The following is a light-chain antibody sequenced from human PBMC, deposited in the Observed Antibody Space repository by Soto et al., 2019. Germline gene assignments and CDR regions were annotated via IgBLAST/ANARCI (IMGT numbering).Light chain of an antibody. CDR3: SSYTSSNSYV. Sequence: QSVLTQPASVSGSPGQWTTTSCTGTSSDVGGYNYVSWYQHHPGKAPKLMIYDVTNRPSGVSNRFSGSKSGNTASLTISGLQTEDEADYYCSSYTSSNSYVFGTGTEATVL. V-gene: IGLV2-14*03. J-gene: IGLJ1*01. CDR2: DVT. CDR1: SSDVGGYNY.